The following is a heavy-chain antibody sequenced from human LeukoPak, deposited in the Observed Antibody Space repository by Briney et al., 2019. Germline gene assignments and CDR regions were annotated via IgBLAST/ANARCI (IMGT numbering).Heavy chain of an antibody. J-gene: IGHJ6*03. CDR2: IFNSGIA. V-gene: IGHV4-4*07. D-gene: IGHD3-10*01. CDR1: GGSIGIYY. CDR3: AREISGTYYNPLGYMDV. Sequence: PSETLSLTCTVSGGSIGIYYCNWIRQPAGKGLEWMGRIFNSGIANYNPSLKSRVTMSVDTSKSQFSLNLSSVTAADTAVYYCAREISGTYYNPLGYMDVWGKGTTVTVSS.